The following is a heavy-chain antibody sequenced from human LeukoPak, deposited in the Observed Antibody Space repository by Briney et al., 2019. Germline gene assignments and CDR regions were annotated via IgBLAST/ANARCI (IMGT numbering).Heavy chain of an antibody. Sequence: SETLSLTCSVSGGSISGFYWSWIRQPPGKGLEWVGYIYYSGSTNYNPSLKSRVTISVDTSKNQFSLKLSSVTAADTAVYYCARQLAPTLGSWLYYFDYWGQGTLVTVSS. J-gene: IGHJ4*02. CDR2: IYYSGST. CDR3: ARQLAPTLGSWLYYFDY. D-gene: IGHD6-13*01. V-gene: IGHV4-59*08. CDR1: GGSISGFY.